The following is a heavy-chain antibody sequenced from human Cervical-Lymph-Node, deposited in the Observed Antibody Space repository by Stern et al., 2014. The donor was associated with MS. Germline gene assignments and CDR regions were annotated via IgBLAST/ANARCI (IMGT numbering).Heavy chain of an antibody. D-gene: IGHD1-26*01. Sequence: VQLVESGAEVKKPGSSVKVSCKASGDTFSSYAINWVRQVPGQGLEWMGGIIPGLGTTNYAQKFQGRVTITADKSTNTAYMELMTLRSEDTAVYYCARGGRLVGYFDYWGQGTLVSVSS. CDR1: GDTFSSYA. V-gene: IGHV1-69*06. J-gene: IGHJ4*02. CDR3: ARGGRLVGYFDY. CDR2: IIPGLGTT.